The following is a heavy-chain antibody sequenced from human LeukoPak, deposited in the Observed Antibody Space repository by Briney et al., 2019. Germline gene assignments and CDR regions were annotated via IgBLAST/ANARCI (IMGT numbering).Heavy chain of an antibody. V-gene: IGHV1-2*06. CDR3: ARGSGYDRSFDY. Sequence: ASVKVSCKASGYTFTGYYMHWVRQAPGQGLEWMGRINPNSGGTNYAQKFQGRVTMTRDTSISTAYMELSRLRSDDTAVYYCARGSGYDRSFDYWGQGALVTVSS. CDR2: INPNSGGT. J-gene: IGHJ4*02. CDR1: GYTFTGYY. D-gene: IGHD5-12*01.